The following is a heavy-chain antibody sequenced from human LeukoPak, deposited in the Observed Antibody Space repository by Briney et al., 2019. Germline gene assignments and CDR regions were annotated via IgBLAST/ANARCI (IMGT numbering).Heavy chain of an antibody. D-gene: IGHD5-24*01. Sequence: PSETLSPTCTVSGGSISSYYWSWIRQPPGKGLEWIGYIYYSGSTNYNPSLKSRVTISVDTSKNQFSLKLSSVTAADTAVYYCARDNGGGYNFDCWGQGTLVTVSS. J-gene: IGHJ4*02. V-gene: IGHV4-59*01. CDR2: IYYSGST. CDR3: ARDNGGGYNFDC. CDR1: GGSISSYY.